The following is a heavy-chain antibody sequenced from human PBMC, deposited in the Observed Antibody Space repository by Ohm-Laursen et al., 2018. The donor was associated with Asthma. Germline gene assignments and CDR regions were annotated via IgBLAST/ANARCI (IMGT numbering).Heavy chain of an antibody. CDR1: GFTFSSYG. J-gene: IGHJ6*02. CDR3: ARDGDSSYYYYGMDV. D-gene: IGHD2-21*02. CDR2: ISYDGSNK. Sequence: SLRLSCTASGFTFSSYGMHWVRQAPGKGLEWVAVISYDGSNKYYADSVKGRFTISRDNSKNTLYLQMNSLRAEDTAVYYCARDGDSSYYYYGMDVWGQGTTVTVSS. V-gene: IGHV3-30*03.